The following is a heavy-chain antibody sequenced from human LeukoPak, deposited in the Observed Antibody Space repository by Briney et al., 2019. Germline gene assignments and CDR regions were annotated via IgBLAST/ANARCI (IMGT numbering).Heavy chain of an antibody. Sequence: SETLSLTCTVSGGSISSYYWSWIRQPPGKGLEWIGYIYYSGSTNYNPSLKSRVTISVDTSKNQFSLKLSSVTAADTAVYYCARGSPATYYDFWSGYYTCNYFDYWGQGTLVTVSS. J-gene: IGHJ4*02. D-gene: IGHD3-3*01. CDR2: IYYSGST. V-gene: IGHV4-59*01. CDR1: GGSISSYY. CDR3: ARGSPATYYDFWSGYYTCNYFDY.